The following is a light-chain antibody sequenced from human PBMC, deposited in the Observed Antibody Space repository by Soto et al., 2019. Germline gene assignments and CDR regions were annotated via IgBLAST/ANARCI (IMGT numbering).Light chain of an antibody. CDR2: DDR. J-gene: IGLJ2*01. CDR1: NIGIKS. V-gene: IGLV3-21*02. CDR3: QVWDSSSDHVV. Sequence: SYELTQPPSASVAPGQTARITCGGTNIGIKSVHWYQQKPGQAPVLVVYDDRDRPSGIPERFSGSNSGNTATLTISRVEAGDEADYYCQVWDSSSDHVVFGGGTKLTVL.